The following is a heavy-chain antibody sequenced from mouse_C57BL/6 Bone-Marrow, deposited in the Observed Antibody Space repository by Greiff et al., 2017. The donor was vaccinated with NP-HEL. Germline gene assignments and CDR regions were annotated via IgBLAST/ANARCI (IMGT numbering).Heavy chain of an antibody. Sequence: VQLQQSGPELVKPGASVKMSCKASGYTFTDYNMHWVKQSHGKSLEWIGYINPNNGGTSYNQKFKGKATLTVNKSSSSAYMELRSLTSEDSAVYYCAREGPVPYGNYGVDYWGQGTTLTVSS. CDR3: AREGPVPYGNYGVDY. D-gene: IGHD2-1*01. J-gene: IGHJ2*01. CDR1: GYTFTDYN. CDR2: INPNNGGT. V-gene: IGHV1-22*01.